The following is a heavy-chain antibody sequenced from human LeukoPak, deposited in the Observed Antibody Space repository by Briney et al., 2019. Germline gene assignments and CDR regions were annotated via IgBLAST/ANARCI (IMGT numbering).Heavy chain of an antibody. CDR1: GYTFTAYY. D-gene: IGHD2/OR15-2a*01. V-gene: IGHV1-2*02. J-gene: IGHJ4*02. CDR2: INPNSGVT. Sequence: ASVKVSCKASGYTFTAYYIHWVRQAPGQGLEWLGYINPNSGVTTYAQKFQGRVTLTRDTSFSTAYMELSSLTSDDTAVYYCARDSNNMAYWGQGTLVTVSS. CDR3: ARDSNNMAY.